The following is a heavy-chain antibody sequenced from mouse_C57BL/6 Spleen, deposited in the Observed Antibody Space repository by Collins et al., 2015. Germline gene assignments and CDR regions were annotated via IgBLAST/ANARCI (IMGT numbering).Heavy chain of an antibody. V-gene: IGHV9-1*02. D-gene: IGHD6-1*01. CDR1: GYTFTNYG. CDR3: AREEVLSSHSYAMDY. CDR2: INTYTGEP. J-gene: IGHJ4*01. Sequence: QIQLVQSGPELKKPGETVKISCKASGYTFTNYGMNWVKQAPGKGLKWMGWINTYTGEPTYADDFKGRFAFSLETSASTAYLQINNLKNEDMATYFCAREEVLSSHSYAMDYWGQGTSVTVSS.